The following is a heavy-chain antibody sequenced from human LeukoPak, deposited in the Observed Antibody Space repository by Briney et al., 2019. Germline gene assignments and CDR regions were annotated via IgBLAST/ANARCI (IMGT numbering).Heavy chain of an antibody. CDR2: INQDGSET. CDR1: GFTFDDYW. Sequence: GGSLRLSCGASGFTFDDYWMSRVRQAPGQGLEWVANINQDGSETYYPDSAKGRFTISRDNARNSLYLQVNSLRAEDTAVYYCARGGTSGYSSTRHFWGGNYYFDYWGQGSLVTVSS. D-gene: IGHD2-2*01. CDR3: ARGGTSGYSSTRHFWGGNYYFDY. J-gene: IGHJ4*02. V-gene: IGHV3-7*01.